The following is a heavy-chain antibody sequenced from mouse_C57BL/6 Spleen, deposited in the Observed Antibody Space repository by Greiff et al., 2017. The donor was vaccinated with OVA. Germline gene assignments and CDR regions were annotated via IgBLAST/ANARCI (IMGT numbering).Heavy chain of an antibody. J-gene: IGHJ2*01. CDR3: ARRDSSGYRDY. D-gene: IGHD3-2*02. CDR2: IHPNSGST. V-gene: IGHV1-64*01. CDR1: GYTFTSYW. Sequence: VQLQQSGAELVKPGASVKLSCKASGYTFTSYWMHWVKQRPGQGLEWIGMIHPNSGSTNYNEKFKSKATLTVDKSSSTAYMQLSSLTSEDSAVYYCARRDSSGYRDYWGQGTTLTVSS.